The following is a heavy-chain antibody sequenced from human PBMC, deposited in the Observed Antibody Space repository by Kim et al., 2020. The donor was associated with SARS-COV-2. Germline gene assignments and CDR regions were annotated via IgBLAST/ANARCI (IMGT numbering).Heavy chain of an antibody. Sequence: SDGETLHADSVKGRLTLSRDNSKNILYLQMDSLRAEDTAKYYCSRGVGDYWGQGTQVTVSS. CDR3: SRGVGDY. CDR2: SDGET. V-gene: IGHV3-23*01. J-gene: IGHJ4*02. D-gene: IGHD3-16*01.